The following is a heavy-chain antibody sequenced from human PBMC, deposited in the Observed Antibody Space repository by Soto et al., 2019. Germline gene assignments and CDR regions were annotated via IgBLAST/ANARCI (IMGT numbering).Heavy chain of an antibody. D-gene: IGHD1-26*01. CDR3: ASGGWETPI. J-gene: IGHJ4*02. V-gene: IGHV3-7*03. CDR1: GFSFSTYL. Sequence: GGSLRLSCAASGFSFSTYLMSWVRQAPGKGLQWVATIKPDGSDKYYLDSVEGRFTISRDNAKKTLLLQMNSLTAEDTAVYYCASGGWETPIWGQGTLVTVSS. CDR2: IKPDGSDK.